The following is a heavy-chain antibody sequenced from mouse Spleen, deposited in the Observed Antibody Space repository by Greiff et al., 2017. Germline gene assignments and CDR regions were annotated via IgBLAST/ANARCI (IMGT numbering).Heavy chain of an antibody. J-gene: IGHJ2*01. CDR1: GYSITSGYY. V-gene: IGHV3-6*01. CDR2: ISYDGSN. Sequence: EVQVVESGPGLVKPSQSLSLTCSVTGYSITSGYYWNWIRQFPGNKLEWMGYISYDGSNNYNPSLKNRISITRDTSKNQFFLKLNSVTTEDTATYYCARSYYGDYVDYWGQGTTLTVSS. D-gene: IGHD2-13*01. CDR3: ARSYYGDYVDY.